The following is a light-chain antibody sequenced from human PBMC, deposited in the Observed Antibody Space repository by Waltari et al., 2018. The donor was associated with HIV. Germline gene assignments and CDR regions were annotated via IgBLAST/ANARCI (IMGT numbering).Light chain of an antibody. CDR2: EVS. CDR1: RSDVGGYTY. J-gene: IGLJ1*01. Sequence: QSALTQPASVSESPGQSITISCPGTRSDVGGYTYVTWYQQHPGNAPKRMIYEVSNRPSGVSNRLSGSKSGNTASLTISGLQAEDEADYYCSSYTSSSTYVFGTGTKVTVL. V-gene: IGLV2-14*01. CDR3: SSYTSSSTYV.